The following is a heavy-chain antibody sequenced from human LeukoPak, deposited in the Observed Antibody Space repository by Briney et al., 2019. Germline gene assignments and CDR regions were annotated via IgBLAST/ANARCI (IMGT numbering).Heavy chain of an antibody. CDR2: IYYSGST. CDR3: ARDSGYDIPVDS. J-gene: IGHJ4*02. D-gene: IGHD5-12*01. CDR1: GDSISSYY. V-gene: IGHV4-59*01. Sequence: PSETLSLTCTVSGDSISSYYCSWIRQPPGKGLEWIGYIYYSGSTSYNPSLKSRVTISLDTSTNQFSLKLRSVTAADTAVYYCARDSGYDIPVDSWGQGTLVTVSS.